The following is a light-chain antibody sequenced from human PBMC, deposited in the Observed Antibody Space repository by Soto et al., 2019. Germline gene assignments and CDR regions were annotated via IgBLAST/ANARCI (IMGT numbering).Light chain of an antibody. CDR2: GAS. Sequence: EIVLTQSPGTLSLSPGERATLSCRASQSVSSSYLAWYQQKPGQAPRLLIYGASSRATGIPDRFSGSVSGTYVTITSTRLEPEDSGVYYCHQYGNYPLITFGQGTRLEIK. CDR1: QSVSSSY. CDR3: HQYGNYPLIT. J-gene: IGKJ5*01. V-gene: IGKV3-20*01.